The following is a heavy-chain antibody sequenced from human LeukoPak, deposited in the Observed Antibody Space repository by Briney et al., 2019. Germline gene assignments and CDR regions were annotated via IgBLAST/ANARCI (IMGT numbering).Heavy chain of an antibody. V-gene: IGHV3-21*01. D-gene: IGHD1-1*01. CDR2: ISGSNSYI. Sequence: GGSLRLSCAASGCIFSSYTMHWIRQAPGKGLEWVSSISGSNSYIFYADSVKGRFTVSRDNAKDSLYLQMNSLRAEDTAVYYCARALTTLTYEGYWGQGTLVTVSA. CDR3: ARALTTLTYEGY. CDR1: GCIFSSYT. J-gene: IGHJ4*02.